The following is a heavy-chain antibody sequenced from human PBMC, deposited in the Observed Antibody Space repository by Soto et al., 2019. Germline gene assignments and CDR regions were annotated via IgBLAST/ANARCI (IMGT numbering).Heavy chain of an antibody. V-gene: IGHV4-59*01. Sequence: SETLSLTCTVSGGSISSNYWSWIRQPPGKGLEWIGDIFYSGTTNYNPSLKSRVTISVDTSENQFSLKLSSVTAADTAVYYCARAAYSSGWYKAGFDPWGQGTLVTVSS. D-gene: IGHD6-19*01. J-gene: IGHJ5*02. CDR2: IFYSGTT. CDR1: GGSISSNY. CDR3: ARAAYSSGWYKAGFDP.